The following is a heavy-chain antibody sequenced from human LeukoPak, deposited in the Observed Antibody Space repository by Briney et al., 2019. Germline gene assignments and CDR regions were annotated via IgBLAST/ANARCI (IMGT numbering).Heavy chain of an antibody. CDR2: IGGDGVSR. V-gene: IGHV3-23*01. D-gene: IGHD1-26*01. Sequence: GSLRLSCAASGFTFKTYAMMWVRQAPGKGLEWVSAIGGDGVSRDYSDSVKGRFTISRDNSKNTLYLQMNSLRVEDTALYFCAKRVGGTPDNWGLGTLVTVSS. CDR3: AKRVGGTPDN. J-gene: IGHJ4*02. CDR1: GFTFKTYA.